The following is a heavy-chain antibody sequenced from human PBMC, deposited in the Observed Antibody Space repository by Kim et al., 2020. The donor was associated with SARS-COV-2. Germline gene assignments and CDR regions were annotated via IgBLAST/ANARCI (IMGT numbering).Heavy chain of an antibody. CDR1: GGSISSSSYY. D-gene: IGHD2-2*01. V-gene: IGHV4-39*02. Sequence: SETLSLTCTVSGGSISSSSYYWGWIRQPPGKGLEWIGSIYYSGSTYYNPSLKSRVTISVDTSKNQFSLKLSSVTAADTAVYYCARDQLLSPGFDPWGQGILVTVSS. J-gene: IGHJ5*02. CDR2: IYYSGST. CDR3: ARDQLLSPGFDP.